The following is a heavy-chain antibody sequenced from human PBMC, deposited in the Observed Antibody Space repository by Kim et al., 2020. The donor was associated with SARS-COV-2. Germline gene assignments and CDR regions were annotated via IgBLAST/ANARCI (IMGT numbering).Heavy chain of an antibody. V-gene: IGHV4-30-4*01. Sequence: SETLSLTCNVSGGFVSSGDYYWSWIRQPPGKGLEWIGYIYDSGRTYYNPSLARRLTISLDTSKNQFSLKLQSVTAADTALYYCARATDIVTTSAFDNWGQGTLVTVSS. CDR2: IYDSGRT. CDR1: GGFVSSGDYY. CDR3: ARATDIVTTSAFDN. D-gene: IGHD3-9*01. J-gene: IGHJ4*02.